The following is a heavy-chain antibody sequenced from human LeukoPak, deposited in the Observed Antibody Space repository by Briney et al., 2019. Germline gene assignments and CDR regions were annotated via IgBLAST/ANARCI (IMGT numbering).Heavy chain of an antibody. CDR1: GYTFTSYG. D-gene: IGHD3-3*01. J-gene: IGHJ4*02. Sequence: ASVKVSCKASGYTFTSYGISWVRQAPGQGLEWMGWISAYNGNTNYAQKLQGRVTMTTDTSTSKAYMELRSLRSDDTAVYYCARDLPGLQFLEWLFDYWGQGTLVTVSS. CDR2: ISAYNGNT. V-gene: IGHV1-18*01. CDR3: ARDLPGLQFLEWLFDY.